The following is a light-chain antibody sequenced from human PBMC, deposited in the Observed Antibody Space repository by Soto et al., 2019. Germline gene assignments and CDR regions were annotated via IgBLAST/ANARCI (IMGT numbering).Light chain of an antibody. CDR2: VNSDGTH. CDR1: SGHRSYA. Sequence: QLVLTQSPSASASLGASVKLTCTLSSGHRSYAIAWHQQQTGKGPRFLMKVNSDGTHSKGDGIPDRFSGSSSGAERYLTISSLQSEDEADYYCQTWGSGIRVFGGGTKLTVL. V-gene: IGLV4-69*01. CDR3: QTWGSGIRV. J-gene: IGLJ3*02.